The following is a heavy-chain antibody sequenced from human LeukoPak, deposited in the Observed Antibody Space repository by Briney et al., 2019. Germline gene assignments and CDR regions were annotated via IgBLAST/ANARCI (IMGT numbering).Heavy chain of an antibody. J-gene: IGHJ4*02. Sequence: ASVKVSCKASVGTFSSYAISWVRQAPGQGLEWMGGIIPIFGTANYAQKFQGRVTITADESTSTAYMELSSLRSEDTAVYYCARDLHSSSWYQYYFDYWGQGTLVTVSS. CDR2: IIPIFGTA. CDR3: ARDLHSSSWYQYYFDY. V-gene: IGHV1-69*13. D-gene: IGHD6-13*01. CDR1: VGTFSSYA.